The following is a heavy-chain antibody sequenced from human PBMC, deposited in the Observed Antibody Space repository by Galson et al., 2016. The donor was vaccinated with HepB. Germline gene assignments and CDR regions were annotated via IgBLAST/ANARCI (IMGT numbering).Heavy chain of an antibody. CDR3: ARARGGAECLDF. D-gene: IGHD3-3*01. J-gene: IGHJ4*02. Sequence: ETLSLTCTVAGGSLSSYYWSWIRQSPGKGLEWIGYVVYSGSTNYNPSLKSRVTISADTPNNQFSLELRSVTAADTAVYYCARARGGAECLDFWGQGTLVTVSS. CDR1: GGSLSSYY. CDR2: VVYSGST. V-gene: IGHV4-59*01.